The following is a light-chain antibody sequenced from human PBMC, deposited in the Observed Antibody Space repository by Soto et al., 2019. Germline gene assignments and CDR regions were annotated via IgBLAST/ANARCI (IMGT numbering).Light chain of an antibody. CDR2: EAS. CDR3: QQYDDLPST. Sequence: DIQMTQSPSSLSASVGDRVTITCQASQDISNYLNWYQQKSGKPPKLLIYEASHLETGGPPRFSGAGSETEFALTISSLQPEDVATYYCQQYDDLPSTVVGGTKVEV. V-gene: IGKV1-33*01. CDR1: QDISNY. J-gene: IGKJ4*01.